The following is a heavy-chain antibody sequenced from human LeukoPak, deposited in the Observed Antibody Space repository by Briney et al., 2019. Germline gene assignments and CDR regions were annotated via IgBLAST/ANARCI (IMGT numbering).Heavy chain of an antibody. CDR1: GASISLYY. CDR2: IYIGGGA. Sequence: SETLSLTCSVSGASISLYYWGWIRQPAGKGLEWIGRIYIGGGAYYNPSLKSRVSMSVDTSKNQFSLKLTSVTAADTAVYYCVKNEPDSSGHYLIDY. CDR3: VKNEPDSSGHYLIDY. V-gene: IGHV4-4*07. D-gene: IGHD3-22*01. J-gene: IGHJ4*01.